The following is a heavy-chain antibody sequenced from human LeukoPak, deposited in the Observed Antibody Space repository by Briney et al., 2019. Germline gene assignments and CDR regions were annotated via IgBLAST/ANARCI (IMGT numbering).Heavy chain of an antibody. J-gene: IGHJ4*02. D-gene: IGHD3-9*01. CDR2: INPSGDGT. Sequence: ASVKVSCTASGYSLTSYFMHWVRQAPGQGLEWVGVINPSGDGTSYTQKFQGRVTMTRDMSTSTVFMELTSLRSEDTAVYFCAREPPATGYYDYWGQGTLVTVSS. V-gene: IGHV1-46*01. CDR1: GYSLTSYF. CDR3: AREPPATGYYDY.